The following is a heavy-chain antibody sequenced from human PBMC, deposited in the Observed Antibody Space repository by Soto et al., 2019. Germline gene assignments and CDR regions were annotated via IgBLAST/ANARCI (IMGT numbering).Heavy chain of an antibody. D-gene: IGHD3-22*01. V-gene: IGHV4-59*01. J-gene: IGHJ4*02. CDR2: IYNSGTT. CDR1: GGSIISYY. Sequence: PSETLSHTCTVSGGSIISYYWSLIRQPPGKGLEWIGYIYNSGTTDYNPSLKSRVTISVDTSKNQFSLKVNSVTAADTAVYYCARAPRLYYFDYWGQGTLVTVSS. CDR3: ARAPRLYYFDY.